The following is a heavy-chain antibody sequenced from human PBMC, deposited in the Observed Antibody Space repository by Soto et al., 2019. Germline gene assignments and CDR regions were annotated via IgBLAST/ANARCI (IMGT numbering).Heavy chain of an antibody. J-gene: IGHJ4*02. D-gene: IGHD2-2*01. CDR3: AKGLVKSFRASFNFDY. Sequence: PGGSLRLSCAASGFTFDDYAMHWVRQAPGKGLEWVSGISWNSGSIGYADSVKGRFTISRDNAKNSLYLQMNSLRAEDTALYYCAKGLVKSFRASFNFDYWGQGTLVTVSS. V-gene: IGHV3-9*01. CDR2: ISWNSGSI. CDR1: GFTFDDYA.